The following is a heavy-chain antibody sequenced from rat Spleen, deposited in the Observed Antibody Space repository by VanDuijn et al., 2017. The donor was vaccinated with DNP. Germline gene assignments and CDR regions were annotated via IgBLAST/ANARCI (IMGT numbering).Heavy chain of an antibody. CDR2: IWGHGNT. V-gene: IGHV2S75*01. Sequence: QVQLKESGPVLVQASETLSLTCTVSGFSLTNYGVIWVRQSPGKGLEWMGIIWGHGNTDYNSALKSRLSINRDTSQSQVFLKMNSLQTEDTAIYYCTSYYSGDFHYWGQGASVTVSS. CDR3: TSYYSGDFHY. D-gene: IGHD1-1*01. J-gene: IGHJ4*01. CDR1: GFSLTNYG.